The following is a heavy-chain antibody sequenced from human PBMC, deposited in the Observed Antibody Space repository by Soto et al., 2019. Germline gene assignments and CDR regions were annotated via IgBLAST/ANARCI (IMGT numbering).Heavy chain of an antibody. CDR3: GRELVVVTAIDYYYYGMDV. Sequence: SETLSLTCTVSGGSISSYYWSWIRQPPGKGLEWIGYIYYSGSTNYNPSLKSRVTISVDTSKNQFSLKLSSVTAADTAVYYCGRELVVVTAIDYYYYGMDVWGQGTTVTVSS. CDR2: IYYSGST. D-gene: IGHD2-21*02. CDR1: GGSISSYY. J-gene: IGHJ6*02. V-gene: IGHV4-59*01.